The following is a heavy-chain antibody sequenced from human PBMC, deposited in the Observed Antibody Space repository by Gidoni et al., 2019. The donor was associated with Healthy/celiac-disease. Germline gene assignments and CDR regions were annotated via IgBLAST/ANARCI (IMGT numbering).Heavy chain of an antibody. CDR1: GFTFSSYG. J-gene: IGHJ6*02. D-gene: IGHD6-19*01. CDR3: ASGVAVAGRGYYGMDV. Sequence: QVQLVESGGGVVQPGRSLGLSCAASGFTFSSYGMHWVRQAPGKGLEWVAVIWYDGSNKYYADSVKGRFTISRDNSKNTLYLQMNSLRAEDTAVYYCASGVAVAGRGYYGMDVWGQGTTVTVSS. CDR2: IWYDGSNK. V-gene: IGHV3-33*01.